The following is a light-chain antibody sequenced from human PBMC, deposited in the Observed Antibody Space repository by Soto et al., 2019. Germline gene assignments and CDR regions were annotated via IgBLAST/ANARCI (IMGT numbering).Light chain of an antibody. CDR1: QSVCSSY. CDR3: QQYGSSPSFT. V-gene: IGKV3-20*01. J-gene: IGKJ3*01. Sequence: EIVLTQSPGTLSLSPGERATLSCRASQSVCSSYLAWYQQKPGQAPRLLIYGASSSATGIPDRFSGSGSGTDFTLTIIRLDPEDFAVYYGQQYGSSPSFTFCPGTKVDIK. CDR2: GAS.